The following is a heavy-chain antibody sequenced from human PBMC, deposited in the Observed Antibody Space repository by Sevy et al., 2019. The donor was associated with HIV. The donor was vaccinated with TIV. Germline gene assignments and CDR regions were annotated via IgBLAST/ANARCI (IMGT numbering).Heavy chain of an antibody. CDR3: ARALYLDSIGYHSAYAFDI. CDR2: INPKSDAP. Sequence: ASVKVSCKASGYTFTDYYIHWTRQAPGQGLEWMGWINPKSDAPLYAQKFQGRITMTTDTSTSTAYMELSRLRSDDTASYFCARALYLDSIGYHSAYAFDIWAQVTMVTVSS. D-gene: IGHD3-22*01. CDR1: GYTFTDYY. J-gene: IGHJ3*02. V-gene: IGHV1-2*02.